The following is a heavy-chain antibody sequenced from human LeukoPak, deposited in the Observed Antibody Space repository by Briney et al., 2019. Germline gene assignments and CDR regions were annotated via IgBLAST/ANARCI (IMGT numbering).Heavy chain of an antibody. J-gene: IGHJ4*02. D-gene: IGHD1-20*01. V-gene: IGHV3-15*01. Sequence: SGGSLRLSCAASGFTFSSYAMSWVRQAPGKGLEWVGRIKSKSDGGTADYVAPVEGRFTISRDDSKNMLYLQMNSLKSEDTAVYYCSTLTSRGLSDSWGQGTLVTVSS. CDR3: STLTSRGLSDS. CDR1: GFTFSSYA. CDR2: IKSKSDGGTA.